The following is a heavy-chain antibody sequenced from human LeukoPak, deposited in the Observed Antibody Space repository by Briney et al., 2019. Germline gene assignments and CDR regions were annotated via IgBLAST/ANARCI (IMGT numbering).Heavy chain of an antibody. D-gene: IGHD3-22*01. Sequence: ASVKVSCKASGYTFTRYLMYWVRQAPGQRPEWMGWINAGNGNTKYSQKFQGRVTITRDTSASTAYRELSSLRSEDTAVYYCAKAYYDDSGYYYWLDPWGQGTLVTVSS. CDR1: GYTFTRYL. J-gene: IGHJ5*02. CDR2: INAGNGNT. CDR3: AKAYYDDSGYYYWLDP. V-gene: IGHV1-3*01.